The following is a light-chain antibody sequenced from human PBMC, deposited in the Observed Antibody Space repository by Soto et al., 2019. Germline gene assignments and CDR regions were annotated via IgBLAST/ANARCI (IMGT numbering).Light chain of an antibody. CDR2: SNS. J-gene: IGLJ1*01. CDR1: NSNIGSHT. Sequence: QSVLTQPPSASGTPGQRVTISCSGSNSNIGSHTVNWYQQLPGTAPKLLIYSNSQRPLGVPVRFSGSKSGTSASLAISGHQSEEEAYYYCASWDDDLQVFGLGTKLTVL. V-gene: IGLV1-44*01. CDR3: ASWDDDLQV.